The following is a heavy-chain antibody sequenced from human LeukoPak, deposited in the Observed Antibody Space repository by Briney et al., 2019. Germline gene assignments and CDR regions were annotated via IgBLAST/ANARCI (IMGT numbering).Heavy chain of an antibody. CDR3: ARGVEHYDSSGLVFYYFDY. D-gene: IGHD3-22*01. J-gene: IGHJ4*02. Sequence: GGSLRLSCAASGFTFSSYWMHWVRQAPGKGLVWVSRINTDGSSTGYADSVKGRFTISRDNAKNTLHLQMNSLRAEDTAVYYCARGVEHYDSSGLVFYYFDYWGQGTLVTVSS. CDR1: GFTFSSYW. CDR2: INTDGSST. V-gene: IGHV3-74*01.